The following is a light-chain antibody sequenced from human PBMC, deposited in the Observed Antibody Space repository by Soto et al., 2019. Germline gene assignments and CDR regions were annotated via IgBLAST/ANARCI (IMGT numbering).Light chain of an antibody. J-gene: IGKJ1*01. CDR1: QSINSW. V-gene: IGKV1-5*01. CDR3: QQYNSYSWT. Sequence: DIQMTQSPSTLSASVGDRVTITCRASQSINSWLAWYQQKPGKAPKLLIYDASSLESGVPSMFSGSGSGTEFTLTISSLQPDDFATYYCQQYNSYSWTFGQGTKVDIK. CDR2: DAS.